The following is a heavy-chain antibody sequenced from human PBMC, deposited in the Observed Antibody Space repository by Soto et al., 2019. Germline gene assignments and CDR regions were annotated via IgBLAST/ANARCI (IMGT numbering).Heavy chain of an antibody. J-gene: IGHJ5*02. V-gene: IGHV4-31*03. CDR3: ARGRRSSSWRIVGATDNWFDP. D-gene: IGHD1-26*01. CDR1: GGSISSGGYY. Sequence: SETLSLTCTVSGGSISSGGYYWSWIRQHPGKGLEWIGYIYYSGSTYHNPSLKSRVTISVDTSKNQFSLKLSSVTAADTAVYYCARGRRSSSWRIVGATDNWFDPWGQGTLVTVSS. CDR2: IYYSGST.